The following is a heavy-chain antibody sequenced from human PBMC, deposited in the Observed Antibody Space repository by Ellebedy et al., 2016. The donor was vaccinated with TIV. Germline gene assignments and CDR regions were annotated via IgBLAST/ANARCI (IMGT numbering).Heavy chain of an antibody. D-gene: IGHD1-26*01. Sequence: MPAETLSLTCPLSGVAISGFHWTGIRRPPGKGLEWIGYIYFSGSSNYNPSLKSRVTMSVDTSKNQFSLKLSSVTAADTAVYYCVRWVGHFDFWGQGTLVTVSS. CDR3: VRWVGHFDF. V-gene: IGHV4-59*01. CDR2: IYFSGSS. J-gene: IGHJ4*02. CDR1: GVAISGFH.